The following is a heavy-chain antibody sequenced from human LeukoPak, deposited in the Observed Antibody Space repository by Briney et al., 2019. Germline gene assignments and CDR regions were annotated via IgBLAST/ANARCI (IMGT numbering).Heavy chain of an antibody. CDR3: AKRYYDSSGYRWFDY. CDR2: ISGISGST. V-gene: IGHV3-23*01. D-gene: IGHD3-22*01. J-gene: IGHJ4*02. CDR1: GFTFSSYA. Sequence: PGASLRLSCAASGFTFSSYAMSWVRQAPGKGLEWVSTISGISGSTYYADSVKGRFTISRDNSKNTLYLQMNSLRAEDTAVYYCAKRYYDSSGYRWFDYWGQGTLVTASS.